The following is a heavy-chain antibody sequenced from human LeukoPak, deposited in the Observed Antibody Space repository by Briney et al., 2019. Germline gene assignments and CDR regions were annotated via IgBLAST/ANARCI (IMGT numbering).Heavy chain of an antibody. J-gene: IGHJ3*02. CDR3: ARTVKTRGDAFDI. D-gene: IGHD4-23*01. CDR1: GGSISSYY. Sequence: SETLSLTCTVSGGSISSYYWSWIRQPPGKGLEWIGYIYYSGSTNYNPSLKSRVTISVDTSKNQFSLKLTSVTAADTAVYYCARTVKTRGDAFDIWGQGTMVTVSS. CDR2: IYYSGST. V-gene: IGHV4-59*01.